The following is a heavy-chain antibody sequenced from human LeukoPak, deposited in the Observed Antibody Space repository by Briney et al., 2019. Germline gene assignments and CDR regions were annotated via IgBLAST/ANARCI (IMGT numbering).Heavy chain of an antibody. CDR3: AKGTLYGDYFDY. V-gene: IGHV3-23*01. D-gene: IGHD3-16*01. CDR2: ISGSGGST. J-gene: IGHJ4*02. Sequence: GGSLRLSCATAGFTFSSCGMNWVRQAPGKGLEWVSTISGSGGSTYYADSVKGRFTISRDNSKNTLYLQMNSLRAEDTAVYYCAKGTLYGDYFDYWGQGTLVTVSS. CDR1: GFTFSSCG.